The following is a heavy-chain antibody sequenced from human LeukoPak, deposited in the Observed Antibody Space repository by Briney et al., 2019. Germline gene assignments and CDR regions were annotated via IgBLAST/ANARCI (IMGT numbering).Heavy chain of an antibody. CDR2: IYPGDSDT. CDR3: ARLDCSGGSCYGGYFDY. J-gene: IGHJ4*02. V-gene: IGHV5-51*01. Sequence: GESLKISCKGSGYSFTSYWIGWVRQMPGKGLEWMGIIYPGDSDTRYSPSFQGQVTISADKSISTAYLQWSSLKASDTAMCYCARLDCSGGSCYGGYFDYWGQGTLVTVSS. D-gene: IGHD2-15*01. CDR1: GYSFTSYW.